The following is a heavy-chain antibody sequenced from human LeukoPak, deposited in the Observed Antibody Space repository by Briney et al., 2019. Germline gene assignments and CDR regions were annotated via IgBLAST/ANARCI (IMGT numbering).Heavy chain of an antibody. Sequence: GGSLTLSCAAAGFTFSSYWMSWVRQAPGEGLEWVANIKQEGSEKYYVDSVKGRSTISRGNAKNSLYLQMNCLRPADTAMHYSASQPYCSRSSFYDGDFDYWGQGTLVSVSS. CDR2: IKQEGSEK. CDR1: GFTFSSYW. CDR3: ASQPYCSRSSFYDGDFDY. D-gene: IGHD2-2*01. J-gene: IGHJ4*02. V-gene: IGHV3-7*01.